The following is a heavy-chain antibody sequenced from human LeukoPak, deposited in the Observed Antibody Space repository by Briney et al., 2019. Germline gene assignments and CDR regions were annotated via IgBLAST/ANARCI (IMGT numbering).Heavy chain of an antibody. D-gene: IGHD5-12*01. CDR2: INHSGST. Sequence: SETLSLTCAVYGGSFSGYYWSWIRQPPGKGLEWIGEINHSGSTNYNPSLKSRVTISVDTSKNQFSLKLSSVTAADTAVYYCATGVVTIQGVGTPHYYYYGMDVWGQGTTVTVSS. CDR1: GGSFSGYY. V-gene: IGHV4-34*01. J-gene: IGHJ6*02. CDR3: ATGVVTIQGVGTPHYYYYGMDV.